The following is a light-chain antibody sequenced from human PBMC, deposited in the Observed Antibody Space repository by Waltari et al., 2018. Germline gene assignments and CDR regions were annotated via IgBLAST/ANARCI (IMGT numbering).Light chain of an antibody. J-gene: IGKJ2*01. CDR3: QQYGGSPKYT. Sequence: ENVLTQSPGTLSLSPGARATLSCRASQSFSNNYLAWYQAKPGQPPRLLIYGVSLRATGIPDRFSGGGSGTDFTLTISRLEPEDSAVYYCQQYGGSPKYTFGQGTKLEIK. CDR2: GVS. CDR1: QSFSNNY. V-gene: IGKV3-20*01.